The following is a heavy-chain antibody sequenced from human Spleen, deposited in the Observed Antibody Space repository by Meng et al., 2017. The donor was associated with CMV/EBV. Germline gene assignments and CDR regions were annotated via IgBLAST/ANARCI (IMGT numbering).Heavy chain of an antibody. Sequence: GSLRLSFAVSGGSLSTSNWWSWARQSPGKGLEWIGEIYHRGSTSYNPSLKSGVTISVDKSKNQFSLKVESVTAADTAVYYCATVVKAPGAYNWFDPWGPGTLVTVSS. D-gene: IGHD2-2*01. CDR1: GGSLSTSNW. CDR2: IYHRGST. J-gene: IGHJ5*02. CDR3: ATVVKAPGAYNWFDP. V-gene: IGHV4-4*02.